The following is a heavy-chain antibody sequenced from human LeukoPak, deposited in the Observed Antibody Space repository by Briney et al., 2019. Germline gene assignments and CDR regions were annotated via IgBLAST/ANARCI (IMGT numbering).Heavy chain of an antibody. Sequence: GESLKISCKGSEYSFATYWIGWVRLMPGKGLEWMGIIYPGDSDTRYSPSFQGQVTISADKSISTAYLQWSSLKASDTAMYYCARVNGSGSYYYFDYWGQGTLVTVSS. D-gene: IGHD3-10*01. J-gene: IGHJ4*02. CDR2: IYPGDSDT. CDR1: EYSFATYW. V-gene: IGHV5-51*01. CDR3: ARVNGSGSYYYFDY.